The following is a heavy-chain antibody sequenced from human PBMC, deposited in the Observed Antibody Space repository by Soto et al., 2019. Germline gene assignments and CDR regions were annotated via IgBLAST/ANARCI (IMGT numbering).Heavy chain of an antibody. CDR2: INHSGST. Sequence: SSETLSLTCAVYGGSFSGYYWSWIRQPPGKGLEWIGEINHSGSTNYNPSLKSRVTISVDTSKDQFSLKLSSVTAADTAVYYCARALDLYYYYYYMDVWGKGTTVTVSS. D-gene: IGHD3-9*01. V-gene: IGHV4-34*01. CDR1: GGSFSGYY. J-gene: IGHJ6*03. CDR3: ARALDLYYYYYYMDV.